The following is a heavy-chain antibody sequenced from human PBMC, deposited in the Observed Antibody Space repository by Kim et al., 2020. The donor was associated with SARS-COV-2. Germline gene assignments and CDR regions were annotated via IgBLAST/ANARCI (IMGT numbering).Heavy chain of an antibody. V-gene: IGHV1-69*13. Sequence: SVKVSCKASGGTFSSYAISWVRQAPGQGLEWMGGIIPIFGTANYAQKFQGRVTITADESTSTAYMELSSLRSEDTAVYYCARNPRPRRMVATGPNYFDYWGQGTLVTVSS. CDR1: GGTFSSYA. D-gene: IGHD5-12*01. CDR2: IIPIFGTA. J-gene: IGHJ4*02. CDR3: ARNPRPRRMVATGPNYFDY.